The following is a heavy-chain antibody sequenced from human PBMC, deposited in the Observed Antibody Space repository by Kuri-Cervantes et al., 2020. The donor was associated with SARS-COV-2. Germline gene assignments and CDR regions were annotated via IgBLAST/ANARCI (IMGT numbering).Heavy chain of an antibody. CDR2: VRGKANNYAT. J-gene: IGHJ4*02. Sequence: GESLKISCEVSGFLFSASAIHWVRQASGKGLGWVGRVRGKANNYATAYAASAKGRFTISRDDSKNMAYLQMNSLKTEDTAAYYCTSTGYDSSGYYPDYWGQGTLVTVSS. CDR1: GFLFSASA. D-gene: IGHD3-22*01. CDR3: TSTGYDSSGYYPDY. V-gene: IGHV3-73*01.